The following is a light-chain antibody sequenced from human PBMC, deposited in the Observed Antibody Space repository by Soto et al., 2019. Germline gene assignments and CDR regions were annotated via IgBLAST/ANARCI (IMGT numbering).Light chain of an antibody. CDR1: NIGSKS. Sequence: SYELTQPPSVSVAPGQTAGITCGGNNIGSKSVHWYQQKPGQAPVLVVHDDSDRPSGIPERFSGSNSGNTATLTITRVEAVDEADYYWQVWDSSSDHVLFGGGTKLTVL. V-gene: IGLV3-21*02. CDR2: DDS. J-gene: IGLJ2*01. CDR3: QVWDSSSDHVL.